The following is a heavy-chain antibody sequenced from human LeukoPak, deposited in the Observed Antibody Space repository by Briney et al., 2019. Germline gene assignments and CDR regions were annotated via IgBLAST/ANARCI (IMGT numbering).Heavy chain of an antibody. D-gene: IGHD5-18*01. CDR2: ISTDGSTT. J-gene: IGHJ4*02. CDR1: GFTSTNYW. V-gene: IGHV3-74*01. Sequence: GGSLRLSCAASGFTSTNYWMHWVRQAPGKGLVWVSRISTDGSTTSYADSVKGRFTISRDNAKNTLYLQMNSLRAEDTAVYYCARDSYYPYWGQGTLVAVSS. CDR3: ARDSYYPY.